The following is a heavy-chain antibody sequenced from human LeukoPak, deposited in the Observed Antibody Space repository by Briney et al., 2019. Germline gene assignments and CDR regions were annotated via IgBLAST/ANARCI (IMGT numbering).Heavy chain of an antibody. V-gene: IGHV3-43D*03. J-gene: IGHJ3*01. CDR1: GFTFDDYA. CDR3: VKDMSAFDF. Sequence: GGSLRLSCAASGFTFDDYAMHWVRQAPGKGLEWVSLISWDGGSTYYADSVKGRFTISRDNSKNTLSLDMNSLRAEDTAVYFCVKDMSAFDFWGQGIMVTVSS. CDR2: ISWDGGST.